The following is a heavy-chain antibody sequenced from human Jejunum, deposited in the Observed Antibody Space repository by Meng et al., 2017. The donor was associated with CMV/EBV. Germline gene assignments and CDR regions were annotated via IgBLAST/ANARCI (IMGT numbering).Heavy chain of an antibody. CDR1: GGSISSGDYY. D-gene: IGHD5-24*01. CDR3: ARVDGYSRFDY. V-gene: IGHV4-30-4*08. J-gene: IGHJ4*02. Sequence: VSGGSISSGDYYWSWIRRPPGKGLEWIGYIYYSGSTYYNPSLKSRVTISVDTSKNQFSLKLSSVTAADTAVYYCARVDGYSRFDYWGQGTLVTVSS. CDR2: IYYSGST.